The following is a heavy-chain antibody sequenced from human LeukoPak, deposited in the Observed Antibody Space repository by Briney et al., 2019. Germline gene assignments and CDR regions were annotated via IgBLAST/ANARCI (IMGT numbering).Heavy chain of an antibody. D-gene: IGHD2-21*02. Sequence: QSGGSLRLSCAASGFTFNNYVMHWVRQAPGKGLEWVALISYDGSNKYYADSVRGRFTTSRDNSKNTLYLQMNSLRPEDTAVYYCAKDFEGFCGGDCYSMDFWGQGTLATVSS. CDR2: ISYDGSNK. V-gene: IGHV3-30*18. J-gene: IGHJ4*02. CDR3: AKDFEGFCGGDCYSMDF. CDR1: GFTFNNYV.